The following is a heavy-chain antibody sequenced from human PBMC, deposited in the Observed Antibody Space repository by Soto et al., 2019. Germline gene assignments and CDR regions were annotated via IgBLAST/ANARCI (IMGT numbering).Heavy chain of an antibody. Sequence: GGSLRLSCAASGFTVSSNYMSWVRQAPGKGLQWVSGPYGNGGGVHYADSVKGRFTISRDNSAYSAYLQMNSLTAEDTAVYYCANGRATYGLLTHDYWGQGTLVTVSS. CDR2: PYGNGGGV. CDR3: ANGRATYGLLTHDY. CDR1: GFTVSSNY. J-gene: IGHJ4*02. D-gene: IGHD3-10*01. V-gene: IGHV3-53*01.